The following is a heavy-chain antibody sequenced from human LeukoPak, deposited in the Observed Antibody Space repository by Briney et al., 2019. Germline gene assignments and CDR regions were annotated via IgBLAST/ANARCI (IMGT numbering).Heavy chain of an antibody. J-gene: IGHJ3*02. CDR2: ISYDGSNK. CDR3: ARERQLVPGAFDI. V-gene: IGHV3-30-3*01. CDR1: GFTFSSYA. Sequence: GGSLRLSCAASGFTFSSYAMHWVRQAPGKGLEWVAVISYDGSNKYYADSVKGRFTISRDNSKNTLYLQMNSLRAEDTAVYYCARERQLVPGAFDIWGQGTMVTVSS. D-gene: IGHD6-13*01.